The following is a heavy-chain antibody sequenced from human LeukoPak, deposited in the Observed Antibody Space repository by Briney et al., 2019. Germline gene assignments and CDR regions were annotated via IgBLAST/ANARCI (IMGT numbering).Heavy chain of an antibody. CDR2: IYYSGST. Sequence: SETLSLTCTVSGGSVSSGSYCWSWIRQPPGKGLEWIGYIYYSGSTNYNPSLKSRVTISVDTSKNQFSLKLSSVTAADTAVYYCARPDPINDAFDIWGQGTMVTVSS. D-gene: IGHD1-14*01. CDR3: ARPDPINDAFDI. J-gene: IGHJ3*02. V-gene: IGHV4-61*01. CDR1: GGSVSSGSYC.